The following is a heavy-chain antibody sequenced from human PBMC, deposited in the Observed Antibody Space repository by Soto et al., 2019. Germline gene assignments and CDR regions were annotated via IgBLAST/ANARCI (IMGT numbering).Heavy chain of an antibody. D-gene: IGHD6-19*01. CDR3: AKDCRRLAVAGSAFDS. V-gene: IGHV3-23*01. Sequence: PGGSLRLSCAASGFTFNDYARAWVRQAPGKGLEWVSSISGSGGHSSYADSVRGRFTISRDNVNSILSLDMSDLSAEDTAVYYCAKDCRRLAVAGSAFDSWGQGTLVTVSS. J-gene: IGHJ4*02. CDR2: ISGSGGHS. CDR1: GFTFNDYA.